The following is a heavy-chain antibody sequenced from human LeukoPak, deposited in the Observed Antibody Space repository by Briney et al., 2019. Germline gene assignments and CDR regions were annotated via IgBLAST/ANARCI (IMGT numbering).Heavy chain of an antibody. CDR2: IHISAGS. D-gene: IGHD6-13*01. CDR3: ARDGVPIAAAGHLDY. J-gene: IGHJ4*02. Sequence: SETPSLTCTVSGGSISNYYWNWIRQPAGKGLESIGRIHISAGSNYSPSLKSRVTMSIDTAKNQFSLKLTSLTAADTAVYYCARDGVPIAAAGHLDYWGQGTLVTVSS. V-gene: IGHV4-4*07. CDR1: GGSISNYY.